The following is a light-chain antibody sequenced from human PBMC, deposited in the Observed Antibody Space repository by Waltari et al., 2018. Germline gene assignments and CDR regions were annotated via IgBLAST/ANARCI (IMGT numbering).Light chain of an antibody. Sequence: QLVLTPSSSASASLGASVKLTCTLSSGHSTYAIAWHQQQPEKGPRFLMKFNNDGSHNKGDGIPDRFSGSSSGAERYLTISSLQSEDEADYSCQTWGTGIWVFGGGTKLTVL. CDR1: SGHSTYA. V-gene: IGLV4-69*01. J-gene: IGLJ3*02. CDR2: FNNDGSH. CDR3: QTWGTGIWV.